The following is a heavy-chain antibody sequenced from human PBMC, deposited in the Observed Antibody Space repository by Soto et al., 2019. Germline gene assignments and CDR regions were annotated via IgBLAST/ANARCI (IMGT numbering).Heavy chain of an antibody. CDR1: GFSFSTYN. J-gene: IGHJ5*01. CDR2: ISTTSFTI. CDR3: ARDRCYDGTCYSASDS. V-gene: IGHV3-48*02. Sequence: GGSLRLSCAASGFSFSTYNMDWVRQAPGKGPEWIAYISTTSFTIYYADSVKGRFTISRDNDRSSLYLEMNSLRDEDTAVYYCARDRCYDGTCYSASDSWGQGTLVTVSS. D-gene: IGHD2-15*01.